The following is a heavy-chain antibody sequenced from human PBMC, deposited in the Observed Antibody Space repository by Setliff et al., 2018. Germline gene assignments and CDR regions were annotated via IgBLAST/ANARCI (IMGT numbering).Heavy chain of an antibody. CDR1: GGSFSDYY. J-gene: IGHJ4*02. V-gene: IGHV4-34*01. D-gene: IGHD3-10*01. CDR2: INHSGST. Sequence: PSETLSLTCTVYGGSFSDYYWGWVRQPPGKGLEWIGEINHSGSTYYNPSLKGRVTLSVDTTKNQFSLKLTSMTAADTAVYFCARHLLVQGTYHFDYWGQGSPVTVSS. CDR3: ARHLLVQGTYHFDY.